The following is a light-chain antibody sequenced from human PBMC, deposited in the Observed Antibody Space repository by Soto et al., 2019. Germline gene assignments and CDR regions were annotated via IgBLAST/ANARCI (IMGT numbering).Light chain of an antibody. CDR1: QSVSSN. J-gene: IGKJ1*01. CDR3: QQYDNWPPWT. V-gene: IGKV3-15*01. Sequence: EIVMTQSPDTLSLSPGERATLCCSASQSVSSNLAWYQQKPGQAPRLLIYGASTRATGIPARFSGTGSGTEFTLTISSLQSEDFAVNYCQQYDNWPPWTFGQGTKVDIK. CDR2: GAS.